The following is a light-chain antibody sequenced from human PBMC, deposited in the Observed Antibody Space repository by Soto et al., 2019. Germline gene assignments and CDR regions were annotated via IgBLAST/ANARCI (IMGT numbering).Light chain of an antibody. CDR1: QSVCSRC. CDR2: GAS. CDR3: QHYGTTPWT. J-gene: IGKJ1*01. V-gene: IGKV3-20*01. Sequence: EIVLTQSPGTLSLSPGERVTLSCRASQSVCSRCLAWYQQKPGQSPRLLIYGASSRATGIPDRCSGSGSGTHFTLTIIRLQPEDVAVYDCQHYGTTPWTCGQGTKVGIK.